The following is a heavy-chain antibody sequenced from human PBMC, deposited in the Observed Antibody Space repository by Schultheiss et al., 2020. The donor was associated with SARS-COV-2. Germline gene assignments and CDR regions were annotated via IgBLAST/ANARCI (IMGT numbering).Heavy chain of an antibody. CDR2: IKQDGSEK. CDR3: AREKKGYSSSWYGIYYYYMDV. CDR1: GFTFSSYW. D-gene: IGHD6-13*01. Sequence: GGSLRLSCAASGFTFSSYWMSWVRQAPGKGLEWVANIKQDGSEKYYVDSVKGRFTISRDNAKNSLYLQMNSLRAEDTAVYYCAREKKGYSSSWYGIYYYYMDVWGKGTTVTVSS. J-gene: IGHJ6*03. V-gene: IGHV3-7*03.